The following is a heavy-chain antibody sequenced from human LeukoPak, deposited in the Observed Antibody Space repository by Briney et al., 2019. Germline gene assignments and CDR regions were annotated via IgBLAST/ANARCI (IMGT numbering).Heavy chain of an antibody. CDR2: IDGGGSST. D-gene: IGHD3-10*01. CDR1: GFTLSYHW. CDR3: ARGPGSRGIFGY. V-gene: IGHV3-74*01. Sequence: GGSLRLSCGASGFTLSYHWMHWVRQVPGKGLVWVSRIDGGGSSTSYADSVKGRFSISRDNAKSTLYLQMSSLRAEDTAVYYCARGPGSRGIFGYWGQGTLVTVSS. J-gene: IGHJ4*02.